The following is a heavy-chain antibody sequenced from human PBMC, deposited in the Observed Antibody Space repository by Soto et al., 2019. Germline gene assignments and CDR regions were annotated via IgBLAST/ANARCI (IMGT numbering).Heavy chain of an antibody. CDR1: GFTFSGSA. D-gene: IGHD2-15*01. V-gene: IGHV3-73*02. CDR2: IRSKTNNYAT. Sequence: EVQLVESGGGLVQPGGSLKLSCAAAGFTFSGSAVHWVRQASGRGLEWVGRIRSKTNNYATDYAASVNGRCTFSRDDSQTTVYLQMDSLRAEDTAMYFCTTRPGSNTRSQSITPPDYGGVGTLVTVSS. CDR3: TTRPGSNTRSQSITPPDY. J-gene: IGHJ4*02.